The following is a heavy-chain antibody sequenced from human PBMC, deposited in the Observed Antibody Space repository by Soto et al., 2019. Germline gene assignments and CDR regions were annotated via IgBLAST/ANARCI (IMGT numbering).Heavy chain of an antibody. D-gene: IGHD3-9*01. CDR3: VRDFGRYFRSGYMDV. V-gene: IGHV3-21*02. CDR1: GFTFSAFS. J-gene: IGHJ6*03. CDR2: INEDSTYI. Sequence: EVRLVESGGGLVKPGGSLRLSCAASGFTFSAFSMNWVRQAPGKGLEWLSSINEDSTYISFGASLRGRSTISRDNAKASLYLQIDSLRAEDTAVSYCVRDFGRYFRSGYMDVWGDGATVIVS.